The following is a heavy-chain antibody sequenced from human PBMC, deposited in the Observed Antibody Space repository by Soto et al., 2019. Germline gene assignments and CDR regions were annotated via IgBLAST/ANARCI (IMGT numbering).Heavy chain of an antibody. CDR3: TRDQRYSSAV. CDR2: VNSDGSIT. J-gene: IGHJ4*02. CDR1: GFDFTNSW. D-gene: IGHD5-12*01. Sequence: EXQLVESGXGLVXPGGSLRLSCAASGFDFTNSWMHWVRQAPGMGLVWVSHVNSDGSITTYADSVRGRFTISRDNAKNTVYLQMNSLRVXDTAXXXCTRDQRYSSAVWGQGALITVSS. V-gene: IGHV3-74*01.